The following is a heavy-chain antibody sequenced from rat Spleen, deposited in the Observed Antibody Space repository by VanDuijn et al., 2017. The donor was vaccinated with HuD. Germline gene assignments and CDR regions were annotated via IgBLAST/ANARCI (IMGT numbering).Heavy chain of an antibody. CDR1: GFTFSDYY. V-gene: IGHV5-22*01. D-gene: IGHD4-1*01. CDR2: ISYEGSST. CDR3: ARRRGDY. Sequence: EVQLVESDGGLVQPGRSLKLSCAASGFTFSDYYMAWVRQAPTKGLEWVATISYEGSSTYYGDSVKGRFTISRDNAKSTLYLQMNSLRSEDTATDYCARRRGDYWGQGVMVTVSS. J-gene: IGHJ2*01.